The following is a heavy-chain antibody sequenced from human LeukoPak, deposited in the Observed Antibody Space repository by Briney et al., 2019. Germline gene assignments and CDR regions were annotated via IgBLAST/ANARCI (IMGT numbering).Heavy chain of an antibody. Sequence: GGSPRLSCAASGFTFSSYWMHWVRQAPGKGLVWVSRINSDGSSTSYADSVKGRFTISRDNAKNTLYLQMISLRAEDTAVYYCARVAGGSSPYYFDYWGRGTLVTVSS. V-gene: IGHV3-74*01. CDR2: INSDGSST. CDR3: ARVAGGSSPYYFDY. D-gene: IGHD6-13*01. J-gene: IGHJ4*02. CDR1: GFTFSSYW.